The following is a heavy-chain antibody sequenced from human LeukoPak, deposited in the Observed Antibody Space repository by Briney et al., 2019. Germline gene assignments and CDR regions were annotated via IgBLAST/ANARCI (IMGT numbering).Heavy chain of an antibody. D-gene: IGHD2-2*01. CDR3: ARFVVVPAAFDY. V-gene: IGHV1-46*01. Sequence: VASVKVSCKASGYTFTRYYMHWVRQAPGQGLEWMGIINPSGGSTSYAQKFQGRVTMTRDTSASTAYMELSSLRSEDTAVYYCARFVVVPAAFDYWGQGTLGTVSS. CDR1: GYTFTRYY. CDR2: INPSGGST. J-gene: IGHJ4*02.